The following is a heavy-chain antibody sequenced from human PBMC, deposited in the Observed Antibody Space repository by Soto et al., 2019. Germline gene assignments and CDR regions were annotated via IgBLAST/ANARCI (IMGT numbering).Heavy chain of an antibody. J-gene: IGHJ6*02. CDR3: SRDQGMDSGYDSYYYGMDV. D-gene: IGHD5-12*01. CDR1: GDSVSSNSAA. Sequence: SQTLSLTCAISGDSVSSNSAAWNWIRQSPSRGLEWLGRTYYRSKWYNDYAVSVKSRITINPDTSKNQFSLQLNYVTPEDTAVYYCSRDQGMDSGYDSYYYGMDVWGQGTTVTVSS. V-gene: IGHV6-1*01. CDR2: TYYRSKWYN.